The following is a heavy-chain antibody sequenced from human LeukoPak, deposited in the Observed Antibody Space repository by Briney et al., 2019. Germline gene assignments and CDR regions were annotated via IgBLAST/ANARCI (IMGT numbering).Heavy chain of an antibody. CDR1: GYTFTGYY. Sequence: GASVKVSCKASGYTFTGYYMHWVRQAPGQGLEWMGWINPNSGGTNYAQKFQGWVTMTRDTSISTAYMELSRLRSDDTAVYYCAGSGVGATMGEYFDYWGQGTLVTVSS. D-gene: IGHD1-26*01. J-gene: IGHJ4*02. V-gene: IGHV1-2*04. CDR2: INPNSGGT. CDR3: AGSGVGATMGEYFDY.